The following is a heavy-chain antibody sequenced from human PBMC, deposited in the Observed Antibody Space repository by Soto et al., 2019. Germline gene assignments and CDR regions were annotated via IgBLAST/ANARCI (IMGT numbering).Heavy chain of an antibody. Sequence: GGSLRLSCEVSGFTFSAYGMHWVRQAQGKGLEWVAAISHDGTNKNYGDSVKGRFTISRDNSKKTLYLQMNSLRPEDTALYYCAKDEYYYSRSGYYIFDSWGQGTLVTVSS. CDR1: GFTFSAYG. D-gene: IGHD3-22*01. V-gene: IGHV3-30*18. CDR2: ISHDGTNK. CDR3: AKDEYYYSRSGYYIFDS. J-gene: IGHJ4*02.